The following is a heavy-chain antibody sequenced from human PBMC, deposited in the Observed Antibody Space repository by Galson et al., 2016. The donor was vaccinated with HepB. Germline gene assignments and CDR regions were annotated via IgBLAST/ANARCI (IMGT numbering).Heavy chain of an antibody. D-gene: IGHD3/OR15-3a*01. CDR3: ARDDVETLGFRGLANWFDP. V-gene: IGHV4-4*02. CDR2: IYHSGTT. J-gene: IGHJ5*02. CDR1: GGSISSSNW. Sequence: SETLSLTCAVSGGSISSSNWWNWVRQPPGKGLEWIGEIYHSGTTNYNPSLKSRVTISVDKCKNQFSLNLSSVTAADTAVYYCARDDVETLGFRGLANWFDPWGQGTLVTVSS.